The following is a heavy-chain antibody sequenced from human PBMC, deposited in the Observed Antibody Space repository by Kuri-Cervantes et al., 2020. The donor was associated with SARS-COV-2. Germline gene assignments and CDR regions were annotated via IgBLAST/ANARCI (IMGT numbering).Heavy chain of an antibody. J-gene: IGHJ6*03. V-gene: IGHV1-8*02. D-gene: IGHD3-16*01. CDR1: GYTFTGYY. Sequence: ASVKVSCKASGYTFTGYYMHWVRQAPGQGLEWMGWMNPNSGNTGYAQKFQGRVTMTRNTSISTAYMELSSLRSEDTAVYYCARAIFTFGEGTYYYYYYMDVWGKGTTVTVSS. CDR2: MNPNSGNT. CDR3: ARAIFTFGEGTYYYYYYMDV.